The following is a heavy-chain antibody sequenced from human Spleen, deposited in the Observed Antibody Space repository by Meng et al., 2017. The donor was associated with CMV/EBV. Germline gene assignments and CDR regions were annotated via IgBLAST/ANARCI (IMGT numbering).Heavy chain of an antibody. CDR2: IIPIFGTA. Sequence: SVKVSCKASGYTFTSYGISWVRQAPGQGLEWMGGIIPIFGTANYAQKFQGRVTITTDESTSTAYMELSSLRSEDTAVYYCARDRRAAMARYGRGAGGMDVWGQGTTVTVSS. D-gene: IGHD5-18*01. CDR3: ARDRRAAMARYGRGAGGMDV. CDR1: GYTFTSYG. J-gene: IGHJ6*02. V-gene: IGHV1-69*05.